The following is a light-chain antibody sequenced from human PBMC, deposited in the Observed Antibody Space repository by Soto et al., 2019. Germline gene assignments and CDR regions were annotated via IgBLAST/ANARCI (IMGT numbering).Light chain of an antibody. Sequence: QSVLTHPASVSGSPGQSIAISCTGSGSDVGGYNYVSWYQQHPGKAPKLMIYEGSKRPSGVSNRFSGSKSGNTASLTISGLQAEDEADYYCCSYAGSSTYVFGTGTKVTVL. CDR3: CSYAGSSTYV. V-gene: IGLV2-23*01. J-gene: IGLJ1*01. CDR1: GSDVGGYNY. CDR2: EGS.